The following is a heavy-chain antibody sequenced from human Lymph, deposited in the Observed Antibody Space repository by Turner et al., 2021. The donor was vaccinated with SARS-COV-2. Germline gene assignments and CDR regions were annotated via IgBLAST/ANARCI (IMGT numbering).Heavy chain of an antibody. CDR1: GFTFSTYA. D-gene: IGHD1-26*01. V-gene: IGHV3-30*04. CDR3: ARGSGCYLSAFDI. Sequence: QVQLVESGGGVVQPGRSLRLSWAASGFTFSTYAIHWVRQAPGKWLWWVAVISYDGSNKYYSDSVKGQFTVSTDNSKNTLYLKMSSLRAEDTAVYYCARGSGCYLSAFDIWCQGTMVTVSS. CDR2: ISYDGSNK. J-gene: IGHJ3*02.